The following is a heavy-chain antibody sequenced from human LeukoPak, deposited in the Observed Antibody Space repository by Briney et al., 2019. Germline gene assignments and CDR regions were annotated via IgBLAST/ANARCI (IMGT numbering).Heavy chain of an antibody. Sequence: ASVKVSCKASGYTFTNYVITWVRQAPGQGLEWMGWMSTHSGGTNFAQKFRGRVTVTTDTSTSTAYMELKSLKSDDTAVYYCTRDAQSAYFDYWGQGTLVTVSP. J-gene: IGHJ4*02. CDR2: MSTHSGGT. CDR3: TRDAQSAYFDY. V-gene: IGHV1-18*01. CDR1: GYTFTNYV. D-gene: IGHD3-3*01.